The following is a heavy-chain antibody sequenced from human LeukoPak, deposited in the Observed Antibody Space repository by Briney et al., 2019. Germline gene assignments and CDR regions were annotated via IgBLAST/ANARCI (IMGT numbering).Heavy chain of an antibody. CDR2: ISSSSSYI. Sequence: GGSLRLSCAASGFTFSSYSMNWVRQAPGKGLEWVSSISSSSSYIYYADSVKGRFTISRDNSKNTLYLQMNSLRAEDTAVYYCAKVGHSSWGDYWGQGTLVTVSS. J-gene: IGHJ4*02. V-gene: IGHV3-21*01. CDR3: AKVGHSSWGDY. D-gene: IGHD6-13*01. CDR1: GFTFSSYS.